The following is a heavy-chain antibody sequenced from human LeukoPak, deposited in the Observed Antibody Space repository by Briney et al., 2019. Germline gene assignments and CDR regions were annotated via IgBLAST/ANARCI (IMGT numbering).Heavy chain of an antibody. V-gene: IGHV4-4*07. CDR2: IYTSGSN. CDR1: GDSISSYY. Sequence: SETLSLTCTVSGDSISSYYWSWLRQPGGKGLEWLGRIYTSGSNNYNTSLTSRLSMSVDTSKNQFSLKLSSVTAADTAVYYCARDGIFHWFDPCGQGTLVTVSS. J-gene: IGHJ5*02. D-gene: IGHD3-3*02. CDR3: ARDGIFHWFDP.